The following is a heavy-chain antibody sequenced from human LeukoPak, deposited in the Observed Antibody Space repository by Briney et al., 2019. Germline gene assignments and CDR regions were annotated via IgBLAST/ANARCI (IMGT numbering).Heavy chain of an antibody. D-gene: IGHD6-6*01. CDR2: IYYSGST. CDR3: ARGHSIASRLAYFDY. CDR1: GGSISGDH. J-gene: IGHJ4*02. Sequence: PSETLSLTCTVSGGSISGDHWNWIRQPPGKGLEWIGYIYYSGSTNYIPSLLSRVTLSVDTSKNQFSLKLSSVTAADTAVYYCARGHSIASRLAYFDYWGQGTLVTVSS. V-gene: IGHV4-59*08.